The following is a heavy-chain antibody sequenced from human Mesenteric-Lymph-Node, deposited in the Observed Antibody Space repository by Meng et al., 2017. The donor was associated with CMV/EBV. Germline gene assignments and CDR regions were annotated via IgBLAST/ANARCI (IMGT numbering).Heavy chain of an antibody. CDR1: GSNFTGYY. D-gene: IGHD2/OR15-2a*01. J-gene: IGHJ5*02. V-gene: IGHV1-2*06. Sequence: CQASGSNFTGYYMHWVRQAPGQGLEWMGRINPDSGGTNYAQKFQDRVTMTRDTSISTAYMELNRLKSDDTAVYYCARSPFLRTWFDPWGQGTLVTVSS. CDR3: ARSPFLRTWFDP. CDR2: INPDSGGT.